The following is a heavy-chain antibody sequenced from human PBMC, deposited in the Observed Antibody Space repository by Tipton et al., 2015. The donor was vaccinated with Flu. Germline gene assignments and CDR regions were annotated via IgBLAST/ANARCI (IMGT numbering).Heavy chain of an antibody. CDR3: ARVSSSSSWSQDWYLDL. D-gene: IGHD6-13*01. CDR1: GGSISSYY. V-gene: IGHV4-59*01. J-gene: IGHJ2*01. Sequence: TLSLTCTVSGGSISSYYWSWIRQPPGKGLEWIGYIYYSGSTNYNPSLKSRVTISVDTSKNQFSLKLSSVTAADTAVYYCARVSSSSSWSQDWYLDLWGRGTLVTVSS. CDR2: IYYSGST.